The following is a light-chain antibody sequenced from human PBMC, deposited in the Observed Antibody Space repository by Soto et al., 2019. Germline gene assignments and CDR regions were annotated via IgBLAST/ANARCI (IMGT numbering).Light chain of an antibody. Sequence: QSALTQPASVSGCPGQSITISCTGTSSDVGGYNYVCWYQQHPGKAPKLMIYEVSNRPSGVSTRFSGSKSGNTASLTISGLQAEDEADYYCSSYTSGSTLYVFGTGTKVTAL. J-gene: IGLJ1*01. CDR3: SSYTSGSTLYV. CDR2: EVS. V-gene: IGLV2-14*01. CDR1: SSDVGGYNY.